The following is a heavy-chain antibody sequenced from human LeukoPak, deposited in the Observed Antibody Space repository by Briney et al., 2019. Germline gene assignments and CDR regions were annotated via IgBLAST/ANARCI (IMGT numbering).Heavy chain of an antibody. J-gene: IGHJ4*02. CDR2: MNLSGTT. CDR1: GDSINSLDL. D-gene: IGHD3-22*01. Sequence: SETLSLTCTVFGDSINSLDLWSWVRHSLGKGQEWIGEMNLSGTTHSNPSVKSRVTISIDKSKNQFFLNLSSVTAADTAVYYCAGLVGRYSSGLYYYYFDYWGQGTLVTVSS. CDR3: AGLVGRYSSGLYYYYFDY. V-gene: IGHV4-4*02.